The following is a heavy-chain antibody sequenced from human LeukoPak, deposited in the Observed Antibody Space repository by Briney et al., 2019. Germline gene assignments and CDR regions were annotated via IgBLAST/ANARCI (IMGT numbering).Heavy chain of an antibody. D-gene: IGHD1-26*01. J-gene: IGHJ4*02. CDR2: INPNSGGT. CDR1: GYTFTGYY. CDR3: ARVSGPSGSPSSNIDY. V-gene: IGHV1-2*02. Sequence: ASVKVSYKASGYTFTGYYMHWVRQAPGQGLEWMGWINPNSGGTNYAQKFQGRVTMTRDTSISTAYMELSRLRSDDTAVYYCARVSGPSGSPSSNIDYWGQGTLVTVSS.